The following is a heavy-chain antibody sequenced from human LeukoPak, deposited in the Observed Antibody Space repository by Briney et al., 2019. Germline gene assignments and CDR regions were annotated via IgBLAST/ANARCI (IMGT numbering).Heavy chain of an antibody. CDR2: INPDSGGT. CDR3: AGDRLAAAGTGG. Sequence: ASVKVSCKASGYTFTDYYIHWVRQAPGQGLEWMGWINPDSGGTKYAQKFQGRVTMTRDTSISTAYMVPSTLRSDDTAVYYCAGDRLAAAGTGGWGQGTLVIVSS. J-gene: IGHJ4*02. V-gene: IGHV1-2*02. CDR1: GYTFTDYY. D-gene: IGHD6-13*01.